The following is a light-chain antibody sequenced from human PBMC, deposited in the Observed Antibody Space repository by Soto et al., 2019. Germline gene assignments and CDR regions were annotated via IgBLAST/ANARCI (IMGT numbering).Light chain of an antibody. CDR1: ETISYW. CDR3: QHYNSYPLT. J-gene: IGKJ4*01. V-gene: IGKV1-5*03. CDR2: KAS. Sequence: DIRMTQSPSTLSASVGDRVTITCRASETISYWLAWLQLKPRKAPKVLIYKASTLGSGVPSRFSGSGSGTEFTLTITSLQPDDFATYYCQHYNSYPLTFGGGTKVELK.